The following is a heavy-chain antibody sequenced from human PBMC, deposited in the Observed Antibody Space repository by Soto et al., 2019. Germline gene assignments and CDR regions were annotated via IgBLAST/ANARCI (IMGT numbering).Heavy chain of an antibody. J-gene: IGHJ6*02. V-gene: IGHV1-69*13. CDR2: IIPIFGTA. CDR1: GGTFSSYA. D-gene: IGHD3-16*02. Sequence: SVKVSCKASGGTFSSYAISWVRQAPGQGLEWMGGIIPIFGTANYAQKFQGRVTITADESTSTAYMELSSLRSEDTAVYYCARSRGMITFGGVIVTDYYYYGMDGWGQGTTVTVSS. CDR3: ARSRGMITFGGVIVTDYYYYGMDG.